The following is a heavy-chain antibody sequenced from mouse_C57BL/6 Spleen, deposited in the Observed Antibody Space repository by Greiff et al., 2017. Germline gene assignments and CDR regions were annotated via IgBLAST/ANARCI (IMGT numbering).Heavy chain of an antibody. J-gene: IGHJ1*03. CDR1: GFNIKDDY. Sequence: VQLQQSGAELVRPGASVKLSCTASGFNIKDDYMHWVKQRPEQGLEWIGWIDPENGDTEYASKFQGKATITADTSSNTAYLQLSSLTSEDTAVYYCTTLITKGYFDVWGTGTTVTVSS. CDR3: TTLITKGYFDV. D-gene: IGHD1-1*01. V-gene: IGHV14-4*01. CDR2: IDPENGDT.